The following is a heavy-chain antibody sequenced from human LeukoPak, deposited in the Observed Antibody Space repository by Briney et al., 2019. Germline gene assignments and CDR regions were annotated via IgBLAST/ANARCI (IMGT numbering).Heavy chain of an antibody. Sequence: KSSETLSLTCTVSGGSISSYYWSWVRQPPGKGLEWIGYIYYSGSTNYNPSLKSRVTISVDTSKNQFSLKLSSVTAAVTAVYYCARTRYCSSTTCYYFDYWGQGTLVTVSS. D-gene: IGHD2-2*01. CDR1: GGSISSYY. CDR2: IYYSGST. CDR3: ARTRYCSSTTCYYFDY. J-gene: IGHJ4*02. V-gene: IGHV4-59*08.